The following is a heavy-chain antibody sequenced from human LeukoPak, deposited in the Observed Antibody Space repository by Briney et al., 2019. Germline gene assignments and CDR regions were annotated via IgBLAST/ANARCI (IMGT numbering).Heavy chain of an antibody. CDR2: IYSGGST. V-gene: IGHV3-66*01. Sequence: GGSLRLSCAASGFTVSSNYMSWVRQAPGKGLEWVSVIYSGGSTYYADSVKGRFTISRDNVKNSLYLQMNSLRADDTAVYYCTRDLYSMYAKWGQGTLVTVSS. CDR3: TRDLYSMYAK. CDR1: GFTVSSNY. J-gene: IGHJ4*02. D-gene: IGHD2-8*01.